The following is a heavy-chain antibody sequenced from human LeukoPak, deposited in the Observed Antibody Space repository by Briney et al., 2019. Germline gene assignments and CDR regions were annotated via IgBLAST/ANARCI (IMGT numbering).Heavy chain of an antibody. CDR2: INQVASGK. Sequence: GGSLRLSCTASGFTCSAYWMTWVRQTPGKGLQWVAYINQVASGKSYVDSVRGRFTISRDNTNNSLYLQMNSLRAEDTAVYYCARVGDNNWEVDYWGQGTLVTVSS. V-gene: IGHV3-7*01. CDR1: GFTCSAYW. CDR3: ARVGDNNWEVDY. J-gene: IGHJ4*02. D-gene: IGHD1-20*01.